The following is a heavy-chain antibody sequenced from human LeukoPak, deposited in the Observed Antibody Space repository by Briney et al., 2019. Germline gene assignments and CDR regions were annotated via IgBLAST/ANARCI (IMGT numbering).Heavy chain of an antibody. CDR1: GLTLTDYY. Sequence: GGSLRLSCAASGLTLTDYYMSWIRQGPGKGLEWISYISSSSIYTKYADSVEGRFTISRDNAKNSLYLQMNNLRAEDTAVYYCAGHGEVTVTTDYWGQGTLVTVSS. CDR3: AGHGEVTVTTDY. V-gene: IGHV3-11*06. CDR2: ISSSSIYT. D-gene: IGHD4-11*01. J-gene: IGHJ4*02.